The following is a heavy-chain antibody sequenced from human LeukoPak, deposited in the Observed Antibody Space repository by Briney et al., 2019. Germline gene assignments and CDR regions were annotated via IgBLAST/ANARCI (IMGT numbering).Heavy chain of an antibody. D-gene: IGHD3-10*01. V-gene: IGHV3-23*01. CDR3: AKDVLLWFGELLGPFDY. Sequence: GGSLRLSCAASGFTFSSYAMSWVRQAPGKGLEWVSAISGSGGSTYYADSVKGRFTISRDNSNNTLYLQMNSLRAEDTAVYYCAKDVLLWFGELLGPFDYWGQGTLVTVSS. CDR1: GFTFSSYA. CDR2: ISGSGGST. J-gene: IGHJ4*02.